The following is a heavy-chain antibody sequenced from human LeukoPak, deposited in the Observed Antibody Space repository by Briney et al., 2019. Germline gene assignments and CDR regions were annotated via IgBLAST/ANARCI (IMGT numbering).Heavy chain of an antibody. CDR3: AKLRESGTYFDY. CDR2: ISGSGGST. CDR1: GFTFSSYD. D-gene: IGHD1-26*01. J-gene: IGHJ4*02. Sequence: GGSLRLSCAASGFTFSSYDMSWVRQAPGKGLEWVSAISGSGGSTYYADSVKGRFTVSRDSPKNTLSLQMNSLRAEDTAVYYCAKLRESGTYFDYWGQGTLVTVSS. V-gene: IGHV3-23*01.